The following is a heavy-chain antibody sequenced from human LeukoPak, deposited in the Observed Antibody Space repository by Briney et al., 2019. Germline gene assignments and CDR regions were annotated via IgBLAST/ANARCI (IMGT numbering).Heavy chain of an antibody. CDR1: GFTFSNNY. CDR3: ARTFLSGDGYKVGYFDY. D-gene: IGHD5-24*01. V-gene: IGHV3-53*01. Sequence: GGSLRLSCAASGFTFSNNYLSWVRQAPGKGREWVSLIYPSGNIYYTDSVKGRFTISRDNSKNTVYLQMNTLRAEDTAVYYCARTFLSGDGYKVGYFDYWGQGTPVTVSS. CDR2: IYPSGNI. J-gene: IGHJ4*02.